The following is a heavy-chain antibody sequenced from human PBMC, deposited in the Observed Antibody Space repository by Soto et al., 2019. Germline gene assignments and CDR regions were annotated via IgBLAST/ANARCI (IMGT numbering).Heavy chain of an antibody. CDR3: ARRWGRTFDY. CDR1: GGSIRSYY. CDR2: IYYSGST. J-gene: IGHJ4*02. D-gene: IGHD7-27*01. Sequence: SETLSLTCTVSGGSIRSYYWSWIRQPPGKGLEWIGYIYYSGSTNYNPSLKSRVTISVDTSKNQFSLKLSSVTAADTAVYYCARRWGRTFDYWGQGTLVTVSS. V-gene: IGHV4-59*08.